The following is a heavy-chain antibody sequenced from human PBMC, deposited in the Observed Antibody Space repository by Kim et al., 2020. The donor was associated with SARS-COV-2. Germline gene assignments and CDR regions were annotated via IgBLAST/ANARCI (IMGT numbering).Heavy chain of an antibody. J-gene: IGHJ6*02. D-gene: IGHD3-3*01. V-gene: IGHV3-11*06. Sequence: RFTISRDNAKNSLYLQMNSLRAEDTAVYYCARAEVQYDFWSGYLPYGMDVWGQGTTVTVSS. CDR3: ARAEVQYDFWSGYLPYGMDV.